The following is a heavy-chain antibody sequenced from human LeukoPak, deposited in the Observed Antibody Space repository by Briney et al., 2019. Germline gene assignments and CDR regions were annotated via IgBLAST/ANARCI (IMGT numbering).Heavy chain of an antibody. D-gene: IGHD1-26*01. J-gene: IGHJ4*02. V-gene: IGHV3-23*01. CDR2: ITGSGGST. CDR1: GVTISNHA. Sequence: GGSLRLSCAASGVTISNHAMSWIRQAPGKGLEWVSGITGSGGSTYHAESVKGRFTISRDNSKNTLYLEMNSLRAEDTAVYFCATRPASETYFAVFDYWGQGTLVTVSS. CDR3: ATRPASETYFAVFDY.